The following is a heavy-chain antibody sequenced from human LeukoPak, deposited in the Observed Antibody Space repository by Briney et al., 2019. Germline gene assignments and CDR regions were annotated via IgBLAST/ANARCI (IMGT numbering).Heavy chain of an antibody. CDR3: AKTASGSYSGRFYYFDY. V-gene: IGHV3-23*01. J-gene: IGHJ4*02. CDR1: GFTFSSYA. Sequence: GGSLRLSCAASGFTFSSYAMSWVRQAPGKGLEWVSAISGSGGSTYYADSVKGRFTISRDNSKNTLYLQMNSLRAEDTAVYYCAKTASGSYSGRFYYFDYWGQGTLVTVSS. D-gene: IGHD3-10*01. CDR2: ISGSGGST.